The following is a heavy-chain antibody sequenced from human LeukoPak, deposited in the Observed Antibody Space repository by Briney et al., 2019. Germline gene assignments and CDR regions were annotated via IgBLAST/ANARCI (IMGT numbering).Heavy chain of an antibody. J-gene: IGHJ4*02. V-gene: IGHV3-7*03. CDR2: INQDGSEK. Sequence: GGSLRLSCAASGLTFSRYWLTWVRQAPGKGLEWVDNINQDGSEKNYVDSVKGRFTISRDNAKSSLYLQMNSLRDEDTAVYHCVSRGCTANACFVSSFNCFDHWGQGSLVTVSS. CDR1: GLTFSRYW. CDR3: VSRGCTANACFVSSFNCFDH. D-gene: IGHD2-8*02.